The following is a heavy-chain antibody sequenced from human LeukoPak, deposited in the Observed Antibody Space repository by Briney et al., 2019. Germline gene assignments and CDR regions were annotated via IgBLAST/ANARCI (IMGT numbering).Heavy chain of an antibody. Sequence: GGPLKISCTASGFTFNTVWMTWVRQALGKGLEWVGLIKSKTDGERSDYAAAVKGGFIISRDDSEDTLFLQMNSLKTEDTAVYYCTTVHGAGPVNFDYWGQGSLVTVSS. CDR2: IKSKTDGERS. J-gene: IGHJ4*02. D-gene: IGHD3-16*01. CDR1: GFTFNTVW. CDR3: TTVHGAGPVNFDY. V-gene: IGHV3-15*01.